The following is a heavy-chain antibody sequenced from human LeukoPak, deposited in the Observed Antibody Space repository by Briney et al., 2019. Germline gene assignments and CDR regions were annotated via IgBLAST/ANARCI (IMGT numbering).Heavy chain of an antibody. CDR3: ASPNRGYSYGLNYYYYMDV. Sequence: GASVKVSCKASGGTFSSYAISWVRQAPGQGLEWMGGIIPIFGTANYAQKFQGRVTITTDESTSTAYMELSSLRSEDTAVYYCASPNRGYSYGLNYYYYMDVWGKGTTVTVSS. CDR1: GGTFSSYA. CDR2: IIPIFGTA. V-gene: IGHV1-69*05. J-gene: IGHJ6*03. D-gene: IGHD5-18*01.